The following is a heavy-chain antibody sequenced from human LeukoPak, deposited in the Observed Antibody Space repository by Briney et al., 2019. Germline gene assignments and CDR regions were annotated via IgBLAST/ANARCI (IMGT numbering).Heavy chain of an antibody. CDR3: TTVKRHCSSTSCYGYAFDI. J-gene: IGHJ3*02. CDR1: GFTFSNAW. Sequence: GGSLRLSCAASGFTFSNAWMSWVRQAPGKGLEWVGRIKSKTDGGTTDYAAPVKGRFTIPRDDSKNTLYLQMNSLKTEDTAVYYCTTVKRHCSSTSCYGYAFDIWGQGTMVTVSS. V-gene: IGHV3-15*01. CDR2: IKSKTDGGTT. D-gene: IGHD2-2*01.